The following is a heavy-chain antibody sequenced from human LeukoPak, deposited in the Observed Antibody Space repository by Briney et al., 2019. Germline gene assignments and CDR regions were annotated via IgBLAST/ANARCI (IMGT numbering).Heavy chain of an antibody. D-gene: IGHD5-12*01. Sequence: SGGSLRLSCAASGFTFSSYSMNWVRQAPGKGLEWVSSISSSSSYKYYADSVKGRFTISRDNAKNSLSLQLNSLRAEDTAVYYCARDYLAAQWLLSGGDYWGQGTLVTVSS. CDR2: ISSSSSYK. CDR1: GFTFSSYS. V-gene: IGHV3-21*01. CDR3: ARDYLAAQWLLSGGDY. J-gene: IGHJ4*02.